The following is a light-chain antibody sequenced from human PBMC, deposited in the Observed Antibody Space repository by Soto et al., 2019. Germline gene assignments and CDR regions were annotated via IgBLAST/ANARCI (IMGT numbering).Light chain of an antibody. CDR3: QQYGNVVFT. Sequence: DVQMTQSPPSLSASVGDRITITCQASQDIGKFLNWYQQKPGKAPKILIYDGSNLETGVPGRFSGGGSGTHFTFTIRRLQREGIGTYYCQQYGNVVFTFGPGTKVDLK. CDR2: DGS. V-gene: IGKV1-33*01. CDR1: QDIGKF. J-gene: IGKJ3*01.